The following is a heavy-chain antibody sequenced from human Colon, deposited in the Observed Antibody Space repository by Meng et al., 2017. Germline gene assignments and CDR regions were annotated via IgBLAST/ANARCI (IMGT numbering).Heavy chain of an antibody. D-gene: IGHD2-21*02. Sequence: GGSLRLSCEATGYRFSGYGMHWVRRAPGKGLEWVAVIWYDGSRRYYGDSVKGRFTISRDDSRDTLYLQMNSLRAEDTAVYYCARDSGVVTPIIDYWGQGTLVTVSS. CDR2: IWYDGSRR. CDR3: ARDSGVVTPIIDY. J-gene: IGHJ4*02. V-gene: IGHV3-33*01. CDR1: GYRFSGYG.